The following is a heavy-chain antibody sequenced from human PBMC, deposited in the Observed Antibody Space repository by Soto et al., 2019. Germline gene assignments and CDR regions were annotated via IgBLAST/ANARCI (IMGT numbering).Heavy chain of an antibody. CDR3: AVDGNCRARACYGWFDP. V-gene: IGHV4-61*01. J-gene: IGHJ5*02. CDR2: IHNSGST. D-gene: IGHD2-21*02. CDR1: GGSVRSNPYY. Sequence: PSETLSLTCSVSGGSVRSNPYYWTWLRQPPGKGLEWIGYIHNSGSTNYNPSLKSRVTISVDMSKNQFSLKLSSVTAADTAVYYCAVDGNCRARACYGWFDPWGQVTRVTVSS.